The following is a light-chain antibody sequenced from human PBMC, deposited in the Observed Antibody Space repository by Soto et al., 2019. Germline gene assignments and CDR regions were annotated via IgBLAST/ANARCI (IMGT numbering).Light chain of an antibody. CDR3: SSYTRSSTYV. Sequence: SVLTQPASVSGSPGQWITISCTGTSSDVGGYNYVSWYQQHPGKAPKLMIYDVSNRPSGVSNRFSGSKSGNTASLTISGLQAEDEADYYCSSYTRSSTYVFGTGTKVTVL. V-gene: IGLV2-14*01. J-gene: IGLJ1*01. CDR1: SSDVGGYNY. CDR2: DVS.